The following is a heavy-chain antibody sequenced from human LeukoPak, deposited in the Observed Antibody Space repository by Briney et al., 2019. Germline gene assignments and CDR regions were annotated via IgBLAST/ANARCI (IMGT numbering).Heavy chain of an antibody. CDR2: IYAGGNT. CDR3: ARRVWGTNRYTDC. Sequence: PGGSLRLSCAASGFTVSTNYMSWVRQAPGKGLEWVSIIYAGGNTYYADSVKGRFTISRDNSKNTLYLQMNSLRVEDTAVYYCARRVWGTNRYTDCWGQGTLVTVSS. D-gene: IGHD3-16*02. J-gene: IGHJ4*02. CDR1: GFTVSTNY. V-gene: IGHV3-53*01.